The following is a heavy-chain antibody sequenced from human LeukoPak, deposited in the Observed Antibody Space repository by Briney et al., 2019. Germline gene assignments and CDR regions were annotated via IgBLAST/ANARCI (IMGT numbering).Heavy chain of an antibody. Sequence: SETLSLTCTVSGGSISSYYCSWIRQPPGKGLEWIGYIYYSGSTNYNPSLKSRVTISVDTSKNQFALELSSVSAADTAGYYFARQSGGVYYYDSSGYYDYWGQGTLVTVSS. D-gene: IGHD3-22*01. CDR3: ARQSGGVYYYDSSGYYDY. J-gene: IGHJ4*02. CDR2: IYYSGST. CDR1: GGSISSYY. V-gene: IGHV4-59*08.